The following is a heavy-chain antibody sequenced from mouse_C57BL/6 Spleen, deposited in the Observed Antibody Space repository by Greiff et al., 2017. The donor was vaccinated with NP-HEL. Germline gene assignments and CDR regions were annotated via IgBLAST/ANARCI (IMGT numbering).Heavy chain of an antibody. Sequence: QVQLQQSGAELVRPGASVTLSCKASGYTFTDYEMHWVKQTPVHGLEWIGAIDPETGGTAYNQKFKGKAILTADKSSSTAYMELRSLTSEDSAVYYCTYYGSSYIDYWGQGTTLTVSS. CDR2: IDPETGGT. J-gene: IGHJ2*01. CDR1: GYTFTDYE. D-gene: IGHD1-1*01. CDR3: TYYGSSYIDY. V-gene: IGHV1-15*01.